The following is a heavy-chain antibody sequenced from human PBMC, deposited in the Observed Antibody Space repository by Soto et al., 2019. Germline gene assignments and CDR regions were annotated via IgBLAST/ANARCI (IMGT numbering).Heavy chain of an antibody. CDR2: ITSSGKTT. D-gene: IGHD3-16*01. J-gene: IGHJ6*02. Sequence: GGSLRLSCAASGFSFSIYEMDWVRQAPGMGLEWISYITSSGKTTYYADSVKGRFTISRDNAKNSLFLQMNSLRAEDTAVYYCARDGGTDYYGMDVWGPGTTVTVSS. V-gene: IGHV3-48*03. CDR1: GFSFSIYE. CDR3: ARDGGTDYYGMDV.